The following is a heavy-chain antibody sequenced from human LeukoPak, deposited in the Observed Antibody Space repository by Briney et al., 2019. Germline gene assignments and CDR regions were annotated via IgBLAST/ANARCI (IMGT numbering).Heavy chain of an antibody. D-gene: IGHD1-26*01. J-gene: IGHJ4*02. Sequence: ASVKVSCKASGYTFTSCGIYWVRQAPGQGLEWMGWISAYNGNTNYAQKLQGRVTMTTDTSTSTAYMELRSLRSDDTAVYYCARERAGGLLDLWGQGTLVTVSS. CDR2: ISAYNGNT. V-gene: IGHV1-18*01. CDR3: ARERAGGLLDL. CDR1: GYTFTSCG.